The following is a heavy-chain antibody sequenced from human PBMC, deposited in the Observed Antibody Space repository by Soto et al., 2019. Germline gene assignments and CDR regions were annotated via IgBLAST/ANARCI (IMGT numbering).Heavy chain of an antibody. Sequence: SVKVSFKASRGTFSSYAISWVRQAPGQGLEWMGGIIPIFGTANYAQKFQGRVTITADKSTSTAYMELSSLRSEDTAVYYCARSKSGPQLAGGHSYYYYGMDVWGQGTTVTVSS. CDR3: ARSKSGPQLAGGHSYYYYGMDV. CDR2: IIPIFGTA. V-gene: IGHV1-69*06. CDR1: RGTFSSYA. D-gene: IGHD3-3*01. J-gene: IGHJ6*02.